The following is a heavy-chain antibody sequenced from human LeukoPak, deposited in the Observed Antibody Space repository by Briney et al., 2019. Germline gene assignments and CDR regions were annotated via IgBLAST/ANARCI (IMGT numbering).Heavy chain of an antibody. CDR2: ISAYNGDT. D-gene: IGHD3-22*01. Sequence: GASVEVSCKASGYTFTNYGISWVRQAPGQGLEWMGWISAYNGDTKYAQKFQGRVTMTTDTSTSTAYMELRSLRSDDTAVYYCARDNPYYYLYWGQGTLVTVSS. V-gene: IGHV1-18*01. J-gene: IGHJ4*02. CDR1: GYTFTNYG. CDR3: ARDNPYYYLY.